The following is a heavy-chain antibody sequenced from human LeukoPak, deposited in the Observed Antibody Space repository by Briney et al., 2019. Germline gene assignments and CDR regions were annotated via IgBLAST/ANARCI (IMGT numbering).Heavy chain of an antibody. Sequence: ASVKVSCKASGYTFPSHGIGWVRQAPGQGLEWMGWISAYNGNTNYAQKLQGRVTMTTDTSTNTAYMELRSLRSDDTAVYYCARDRGTTDYMDVWGKGTTVTVSS. D-gene: IGHD1-7*01. CDR2: ISAYNGNT. CDR1: GYTFPSHG. J-gene: IGHJ6*03. CDR3: ARDRGTTDYMDV. V-gene: IGHV1-18*01.